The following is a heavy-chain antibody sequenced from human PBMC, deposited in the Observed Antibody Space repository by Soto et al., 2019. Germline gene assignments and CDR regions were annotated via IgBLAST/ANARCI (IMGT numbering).Heavy chain of an antibody. V-gene: IGHV3-48*03. Sequence: GGSLRLSCAASGFTFSSYEMNWVRQAPGKGLEWVSYISSSGSTIYYADSVKGRFTISRDNAKNSLYLQMNSLRAEDTAVYYCARDDSRPRAVAGTSHFDYWGQGTLVTAPQ. J-gene: IGHJ4*02. D-gene: IGHD6-19*01. CDR1: GFTFSSYE. CDR3: ARDDSRPRAVAGTSHFDY. CDR2: ISSSGSTI.